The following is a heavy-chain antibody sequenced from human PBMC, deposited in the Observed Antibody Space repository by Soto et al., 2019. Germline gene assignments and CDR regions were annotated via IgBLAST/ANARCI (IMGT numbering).Heavy chain of an antibody. D-gene: IGHD3-16*01. CDR1: GFTFSSYG. CDR3: AKDAVGDYYYYGMDV. CDR2: ISYDGSNK. Sequence: QVQLVESGGGVVQPGRSLRLSCAASGFTFSSYGMHWVRQAPGKGLEWVAVISYDGSNKYYADSVKGRFTISRDNSKNPLYLQMNSLRAEDTAVYYCAKDAVGDYYYYGMDVWGQGTTVTVSS. V-gene: IGHV3-30*18. J-gene: IGHJ6*02.